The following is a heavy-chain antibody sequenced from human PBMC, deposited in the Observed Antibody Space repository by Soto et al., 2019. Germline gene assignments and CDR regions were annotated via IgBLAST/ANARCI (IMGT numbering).Heavy chain of an antibody. CDR2: IIPIFGTA. CDR3: ARGLGYCSSTSCQGYYYGMDV. J-gene: IGHJ6*02. CDR1: GGTFSSYA. V-gene: IGHV1-69*13. Sequence: GASVKVSCKASGGTFSSYAISWVRQAPGQGLEWMGGIIPIFGTANYAQKFRGRVTITADESTSTAYMELSSLRSEDTAVYYCARGLGYCSSTSCQGYYYGMDVWGQGTTVTVSS. D-gene: IGHD2-2*01.